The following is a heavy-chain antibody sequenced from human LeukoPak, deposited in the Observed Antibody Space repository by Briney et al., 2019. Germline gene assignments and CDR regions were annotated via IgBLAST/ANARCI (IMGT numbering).Heavy chain of an antibody. D-gene: IGHD1-14*01. J-gene: IGHJ3*02. CDR3: ARDPNHGALDI. Sequence: GGSLRLSCAASGFTFSGSWMSWVRQAPGKGLEWVADMNPDGSVKFYVDSVKGRFTISRDNAKNSLYLPMDSLRAEDTAEYYCARDPNHGALDIWGQGTLVTVSS. CDR2: MNPDGSVK. CDR1: GFTFSGSW. V-gene: IGHV3-7*01.